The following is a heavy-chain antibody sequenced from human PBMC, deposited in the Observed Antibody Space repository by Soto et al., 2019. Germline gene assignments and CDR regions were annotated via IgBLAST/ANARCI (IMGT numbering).Heavy chain of an antibody. V-gene: IGHV4-59*01. J-gene: IGHJ3*02. Sequence: SETLSLTCTVSGGSISSYYWSWIRQPPGKGLEWIGYIYYSGSTNYNPSLKSRVTISVDTSKNQFSLKLSSVTAADTAVYYCARERLNYYDSSGYEAFDIWGQGTMVTVSS. CDR2: IYYSGST. CDR3: ARERLNYYDSSGYEAFDI. CDR1: GGSISSYY. D-gene: IGHD3-22*01.